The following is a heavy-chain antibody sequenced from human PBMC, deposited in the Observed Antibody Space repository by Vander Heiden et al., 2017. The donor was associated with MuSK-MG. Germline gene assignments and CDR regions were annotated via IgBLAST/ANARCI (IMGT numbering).Heavy chain of an antibody. V-gene: IGHV3-23*04. CDR2: ISSSGGNT. CDR1: AFTFSAYA. CDR3: ALPHADSSGHDYFHD. J-gene: IGHJ1*01. D-gene: IGHD3-22*01. Sequence: EVQLVESGGGLVQPGGSLRISCAASAFTFSAYAMSWVRQAPGGGLEWVSGISSSGGNTYYADSGKGRFTISRDNSKNTLYMQMNRLRAEDTAIYYCALPHADSSGHDYFHDWGQGTMVTVYS.